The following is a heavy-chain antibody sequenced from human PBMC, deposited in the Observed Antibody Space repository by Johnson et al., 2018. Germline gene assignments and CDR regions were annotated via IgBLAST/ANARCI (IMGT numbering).Heavy chain of an antibody. J-gene: IGHJ3*02. CDR1: GFXFSXYG. Sequence: PGRSLKLSCAXSGFXFSXYGVHWVRQAPGRGLEWVALISYDGSNKYYLDSVKGRFTISRDNSKNTLFPQMNSLRAEDTAVYYCAKELAPVHWYYYDSSGYYLDAFDIWGQGTMVTVSS. V-gene: IGHV3-30*18. D-gene: IGHD3-22*01. CDR2: ISYDGSNK. CDR3: AKELAPVHWYYYDSSGYYLDAFDI.